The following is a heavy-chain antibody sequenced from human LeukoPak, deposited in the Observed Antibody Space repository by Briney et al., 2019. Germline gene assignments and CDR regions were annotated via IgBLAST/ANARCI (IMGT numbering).Heavy chain of an antibody. J-gene: IGHJ4*02. CDR1: GGSFSGYY. Sequence: KPSETLSLTCAVYGGSFSGYYWSWIRQSPGKGLEWIGYIYSTGNTYYNPSLKSRVIISVDTSKNQFSLELNSVTAADTAVYYCARDSYSYGYGGFDYWGQGILVTVSS. D-gene: IGHD5-18*01. CDR3: ARDSYSYGYGGFDY. CDR2: IYSTGNT. V-gene: IGHV4-30-4*08.